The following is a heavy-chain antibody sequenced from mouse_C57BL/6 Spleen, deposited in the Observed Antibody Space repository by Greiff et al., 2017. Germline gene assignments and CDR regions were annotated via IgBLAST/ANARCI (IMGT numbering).Heavy chain of an antibody. CDR3: ARADGPGDY. V-gene: IGHV3-6*01. Sequence: EVKLMESGPGLVKPSQSLSLTCSVTGYSITSGYYWNWIRQFPGNKLEWMGYISYDGSNNYNPSLKNRISITRDTSKNQFFLKLNSVTTEDTATYYCARADGPGDYWGQGTTLTVSS. J-gene: IGHJ2*01. D-gene: IGHD2-3*01. CDR2: ISYDGSN. CDR1: GYSITSGYY.